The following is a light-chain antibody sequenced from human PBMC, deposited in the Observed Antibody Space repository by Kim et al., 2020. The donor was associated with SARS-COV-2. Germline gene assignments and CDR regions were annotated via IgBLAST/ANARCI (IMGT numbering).Light chain of an antibody. CDR2: GAS. V-gene: IGKV3-20*01. Sequence: LSPGDRVTLSCRASHLVSADFLAWYQQKAGQTPRLLVYGASTRATDIPDRFSGSGSGTDFTLTISRLQPEDSAVYYCQQYGSSVYTFGQGTKLEI. CDR3: QQYGSSVYT. J-gene: IGKJ2*01. CDR1: HLVSADF.